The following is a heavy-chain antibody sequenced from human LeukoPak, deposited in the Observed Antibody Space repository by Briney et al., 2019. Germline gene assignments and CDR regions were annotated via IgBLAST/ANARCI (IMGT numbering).Heavy chain of an antibody. J-gene: IGHJ4*02. Sequence: GGSLRLSCAASGFTFSSYAMHWVRQAPGKGLEWVAVISYDGSNKYYADSVKGRFTISRDNSKNTLYLQMNSLRAEDTAVYYCARRSPNSGSYLFDSWGQGTLVTVSS. D-gene: IGHD1-26*01. CDR2: ISYDGSNK. CDR3: ARRSPNSGSYLFDS. CDR1: GFTFSSYA. V-gene: IGHV3-30-3*01.